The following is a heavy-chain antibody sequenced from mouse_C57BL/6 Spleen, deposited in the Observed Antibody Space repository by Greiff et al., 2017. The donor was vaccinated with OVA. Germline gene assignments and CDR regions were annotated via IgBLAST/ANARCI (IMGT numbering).Heavy chain of an antibody. Sequence: QVQLKQPGAELVRPGSSVKLSCKASGYTFTSYWMHWVKQRPIQGLEWIGNIDPSDSETHYNQKFKDKATLTVDKSSSTAYMQLSSLTSEDSAVYYCARSEYYGSSPLDYWGQGTTLTGSS. D-gene: IGHD1-1*01. CDR1: GYTFTSYW. J-gene: IGHJ2*01. CDR3: ARSEYYGSSPLDY. CDR2: IDPSDSET. V-gene: IGHV1-52*01.